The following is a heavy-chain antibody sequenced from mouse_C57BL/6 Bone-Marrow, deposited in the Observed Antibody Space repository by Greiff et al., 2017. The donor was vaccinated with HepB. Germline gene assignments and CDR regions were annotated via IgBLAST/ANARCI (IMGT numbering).Heavy chain of an antibody. Sequence: EVMLVESGGGLVQPGGSLKLSCAASGFTFSDYYMYWVRQTPEKRLEWVAYISNGGGSTYYPDTVKGRFTISRYNAKNTLYLQMSRLKSEDTAMYYCARRSYYDYGDWYFDVWGTGTTVTVSS. CDR2: ISNGGGST. V-gene: IGHV5-12*01. J-gene: IGHJ1*03. CDR1: GFTFSDYY. CDR3: ARRSYYDYGDWYFDV. D-gene: IGHD2-4*01.